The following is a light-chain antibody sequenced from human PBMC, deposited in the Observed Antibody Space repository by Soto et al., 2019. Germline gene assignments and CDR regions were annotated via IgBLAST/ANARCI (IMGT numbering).Light chain of an antibody. J-gene: IGKJ1*01. CDR3: QQYYTTRT. CDR1: QSVLYSSNHKNY. Sequence: DIVMTQSPDSLAVSLGERATINCKSSQSVLYSSNHKNYLAWYQQKPGQPPKLLIYWASTRESGVPDRFSGSGSGTDFPLTISSLQAEDVAVYYCQQYYTTRTFGQGTKVEIK. V-gene: IGKV4-1*01. CDR2: WAS.